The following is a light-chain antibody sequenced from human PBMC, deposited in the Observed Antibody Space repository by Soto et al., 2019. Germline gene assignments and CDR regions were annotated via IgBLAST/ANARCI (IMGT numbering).Light chain of an antibody. V-gene: IGKV3-15*01. Sequence: DIVMTHSPATLSVSPVERATLSFRSSQTVSSNLAWYQQRAGQAPRLLIYGAFTRATGVPARFSGSGSGTDFTLTISRLEPEDFAVYYCQQYNNWPWTFGQGTKVDIK. CDR3: QQYNNWPWT. CDR1: QTVSSN. J-gene: IGKJ1*01. CDR2: GAF.